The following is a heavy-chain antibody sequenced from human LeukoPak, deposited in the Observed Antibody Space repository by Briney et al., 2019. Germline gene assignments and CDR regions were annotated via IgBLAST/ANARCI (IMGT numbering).Heavy chain of an antibody. CDR1: GFTFDDYA. D-gene: IGHD5-18*01. J-gene: IGHJ4*02. V-gene: IGHV3-9*01. CDR3: AKDGYSYGPKNFDY. Sequence: PGRSLRLSCAASGFTFDDYAMHWVRQAPGKGLEWVSGISWNSGSIGYADSLKGRFTTSRDNAKNSLYLQMNSLRAEDTALYYCAKDGYSYGPKNFDYWGRGTLVTVSS. CDR2: ISWNSGSI.